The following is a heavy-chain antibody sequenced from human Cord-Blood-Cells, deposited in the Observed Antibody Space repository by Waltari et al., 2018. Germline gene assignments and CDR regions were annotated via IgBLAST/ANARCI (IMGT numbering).Heavy chain of an antibody. V-gene: IGHV4-59*01. CDR3: ARGRYCSSTSCYTFDY. J-gene: IGHJ4*02. CDR1: GGPIGSYY. Sequence: QVQLLGSGPGLVKPSETLSRTCTVSGGPIGSYYWSWIRQPPGKGLEWIGYIYYSGSTNYNPSLKSRVTISVDTSKNQFSLKLSSVTAADTAVYYCARGRYCSSTSCYTFDYWGQGTLVTVSS. D-gene: IGHD2-2*02. CDR2: IYYSGST.